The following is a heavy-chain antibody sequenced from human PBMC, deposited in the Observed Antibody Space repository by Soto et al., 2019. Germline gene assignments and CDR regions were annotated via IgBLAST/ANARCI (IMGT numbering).Heavy chain of an antibody. D-gene: IGHD3-3*01. CDR3: ARLKPRGTIFGVVIILRPVVGQYYFDY. CDR2: ISGSGGST. Sequence: GGSLRLSCAASGFTFSSYAMSWVRQAPGKGLEWVSAISGSGGSTYYADSVKGRFTISRDNSKNTLYLQMNSLRAEDTAVYYCARLKPRGTIFGVVIILRPVVGQYYFDYWGQGTLVTVSS. V-gene: IGHV3-23*01. J-gene: IGHJ4*02. CDR1: GFTFSSYA.